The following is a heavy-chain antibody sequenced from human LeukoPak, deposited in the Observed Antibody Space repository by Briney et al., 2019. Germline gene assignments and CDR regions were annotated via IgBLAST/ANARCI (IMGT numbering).Heavy chain of an antibody. Sequence: GASVKVSCKASGYTFTSYGISWVRQAPGQGLEWMGWISAYSGNTNYAQKLQGRVTMTTDTSTSTAYMELRSLRSDDTAVYYCARERRTVVPAAPFDYWGQGTLVTVSS. D-gene: IGHD2-2*01. CDR2: ISAYSGNT. CDR1: GYTFTSYG. CDR3: ARERRTVVPAAPFDY. J-gene: IGHJ4*02. V-gene: IGHV1-18*01.